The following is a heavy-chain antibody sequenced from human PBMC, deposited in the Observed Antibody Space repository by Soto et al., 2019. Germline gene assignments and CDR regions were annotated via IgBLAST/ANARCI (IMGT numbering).Heavy chain of an antibody. CDR2: IFSNDEK. CDR3: ARIRSVPPDGLYYYYGMDV. Sequence: QVTLKESGPVLVKPTETLTLTCTVSGFSLSNARMGVSWIRQPPGKALEWRAHIFSNDEKSYSTSLKSRLTISKDTSKSQVVLTMTNMDPVDTATYYCARIRSVPPDGLYYYYGMDVWGQGTTVTVSS. CDR1: GFSLSNARMG. D-gene: IGHD4-17*01. V-gene: IGHV2-26*01. J-gene: IGHJ6*02.